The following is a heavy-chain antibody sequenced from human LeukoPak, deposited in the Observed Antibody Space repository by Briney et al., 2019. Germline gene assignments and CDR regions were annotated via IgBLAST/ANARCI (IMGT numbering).Heavy chain of an antibody. D-gene: IGHD3-9*01. J-gene: IGHJ6*02. Sequence: PGGSLRLSCAASGFTFSSYSMNWVRQAPGKGLEWVSYISSSSSTIYYADSVKGRFTISRDNAKNSLYLQMNSLRAEDTAVYYCATIRYFDWLLDLNGMDVWGQGTTVTVSS. CDR2: ISSSSSTI. CDR3: ATIRYFDWLLDLNGMDV. CDR1: GFTFSSYS. V-gene: IGHV3-48*04.